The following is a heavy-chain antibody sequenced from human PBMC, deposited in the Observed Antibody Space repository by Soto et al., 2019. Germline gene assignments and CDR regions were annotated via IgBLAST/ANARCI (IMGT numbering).Heavy chain of an antibody. CDR2: IGTAGDP. J-gene: IGHJ3*02. V-gene: IGHV3-13*05. D-gene: IGHD6-19*01. CDR3: ARAGIAVAGTYAFDI. Sequence: GGSLRLSCAASGFTFSSYDMHWVRQATGKGLEWVSAIGTAGDPYYPGSVKGRFTISRENAKNSLYLQMNSLRAGDTAVYYCARAGIAVAGTYAFDIWGQGTMVTVSS. CDR1: GFTFSSYD.